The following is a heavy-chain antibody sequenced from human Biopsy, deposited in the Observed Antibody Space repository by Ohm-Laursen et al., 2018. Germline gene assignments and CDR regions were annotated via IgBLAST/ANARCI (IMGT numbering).Heavy chain of an antibody. Sequence: SVNVSCTFSGYTFTRYDITWVRQASVQGPEWIGWLNPVSGNSNFGQKFRGRVTVTSDTSISTAYMELSGLTSDDTATYYCGRAVRNQLLTDPWGQGTLVTVTS. CDR1: GYTFTRYD. J-gene: IGHJ5*02. V-gene: IGHV1-8*01. CDR3: GRAVRNQLLTDP. D-gene: IGHD1-7*01. CDR2: LNPVSGNS.